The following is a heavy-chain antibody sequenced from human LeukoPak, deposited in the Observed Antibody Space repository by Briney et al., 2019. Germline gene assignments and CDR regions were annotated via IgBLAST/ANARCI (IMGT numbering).Heavy chain of an antibody. CDR2: IRGDGGST. CDR3: ARESDSSGWYDS. J-gene: IGHJ5*01. D-gene: IGHD3-22*01. V-gene: IGHV3-43*02. Sequence: PGRSLRLSGGAPGFSFDDYAIHGVPQAPGKALEWVSLIRGDGGSTFYADSVKGRFTISRDNSKNSLYLQMSSLRSEDTALYYCARESDSSGWYDSWGQGTLVTVSS. CDR1: GFSFDDYA.